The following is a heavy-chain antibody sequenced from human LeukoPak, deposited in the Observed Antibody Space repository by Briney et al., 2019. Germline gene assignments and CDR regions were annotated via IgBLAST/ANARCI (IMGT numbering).Heavy chain of an antibody. Sequence: ASVKVSCKASGYTSTGYYMHWVRQAPGQGLEWMGWINPNSGGTNYAQKFQGRVTMTRDTSISTAYMELSRLRSDDTAVYYCARVVPAAIAFDYWGQGTLVTVSS. J-gene: IGHJ4*02. V-gene: IGHV1-2*02. CDR3: ARVVPAAIAFDY. CDR2: INPNSGGT. CDR1: GYTSTGYY. D-gene: IGHD2-2*01.